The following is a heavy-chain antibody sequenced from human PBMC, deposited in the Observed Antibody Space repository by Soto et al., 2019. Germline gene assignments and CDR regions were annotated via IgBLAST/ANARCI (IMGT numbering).Heavy chain of an antibody. D-gene: IGHD3-10*02. CDR1: GFSISDHY. CDR3: VRSGDNYNVLDY. Sequence: GGSLRLSCAASGFSISDHYMSWIRQAPGKGLEWVSYSSNSGTFTKYADSVKGRFSISRDNAKNSLYLEINSLRGEDTAIYYCVRSGDNYNVLDYWGQGTQVTVSS. CDR2: SSNSGTFT. V-gene: IGHV3-11*03. J-gene: IGHJ4*02.